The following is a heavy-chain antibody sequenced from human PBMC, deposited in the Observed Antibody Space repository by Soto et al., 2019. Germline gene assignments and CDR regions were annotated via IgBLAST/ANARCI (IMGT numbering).Heavy chain of an antibody. J-gene: IGHJ4*02. CDR3: AKGITAGPFDY. V-gene: IGHV3-23*01. CDR1: GFTFSSYA. D-gene: IGHD6-13*01. CDR2: ISGSGGNT. Sequence: GGSLRLSCTASGFTFSSYAISWVRQAPGKGLEWVSAISGSGGNTYYADSVKGRFTISRDNSKNTLYLQMNSLRAEDTAVYYCAKGITAGPFDYWGQGDLVTVSS.